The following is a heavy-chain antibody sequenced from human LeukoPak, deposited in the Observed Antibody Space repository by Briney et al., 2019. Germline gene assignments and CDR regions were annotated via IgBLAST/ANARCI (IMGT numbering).Heavy chain of an antibody. Sequence: SETLSLTCTVSGGSISSSSYYWGWIRQPPGKGLEWVGSIYYSGSTYYNPSLKSRVTISVDTSKNHFSLKLSSVTAADTAVYYCARVIVFYYNSGSSGWFDPWGQGTLVTVSS. V-gene: IGHV4-39*02. CDR2: IYYSGST. D-gene: IGHD3-10*01. CDR3: ARVIVFYYNSGSSGWFDP. J-gene: IGHJ5*02. CDR1: GGSISSSSYY.